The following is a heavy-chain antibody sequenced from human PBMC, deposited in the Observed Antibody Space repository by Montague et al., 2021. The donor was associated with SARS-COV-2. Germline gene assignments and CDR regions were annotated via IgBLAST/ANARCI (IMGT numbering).Heavy chain of an antibody. Sequence: SETLSLTCTVSGASMSSDYWTWIRQPPGKGLERIGCTHYSGSTDYNPSLKSRVTISVDTSRTQFSLRLTSMSAADTAVYYCARGRGFDWLGLDAYYFDYWGQGALVAVSS. CDR3: ARGRGFDWLGLDAYYFDY. CDR2: THYSGST. D-gene: IGHD3-9*01. J-gene: IGHJ4*02. V-gene: IGHV4-59*01. CDR1: GASMSSDY.